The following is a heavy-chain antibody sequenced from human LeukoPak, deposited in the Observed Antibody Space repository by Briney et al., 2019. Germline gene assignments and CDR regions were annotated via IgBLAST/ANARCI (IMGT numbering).Heavy chain of an antibody. CDR2: IYPGDSDT. CDR3: ARQFRDSSGYYSYYFDY. V-gene: IGHV5-51*01. Sequence: GESLKISCKGSGYSFTTYWIGWLRQMPGRGLEWMGIIYPGDSDTRYSPSFRGQVTISADKSISTAYLQWSSLKASDTAMYYCARQFRDSSGYYSYYFDYWGQGTLVTVSS. J-gene: IGHJ4*02. D-gene: IGHD3-22*01. CDR1: GYSFTTYW.